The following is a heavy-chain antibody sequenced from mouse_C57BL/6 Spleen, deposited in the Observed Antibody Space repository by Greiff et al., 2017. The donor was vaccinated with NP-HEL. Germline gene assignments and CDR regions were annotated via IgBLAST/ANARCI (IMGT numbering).Heavy chain of an antibody. J-gene: IGHJ2*01. CDR3: ARDKLIYGSYFDY. Sequence: EVMLVESGGGLVKPGGSLKLSCAASGFTFSSYAMSWVRQTPEKRLEWVATISDGGSYTYYPDNVKGRFTISRDNAKNNLYLQMSHLKSEDTAMYYCARDKLIYGSYFDYWGQGTTLTVSS. D-gene: IGHD2-2*01. CDR2: ISDGGSYT. CDR1: GFTFSSYA. V-gene: IGHV5-4*01.